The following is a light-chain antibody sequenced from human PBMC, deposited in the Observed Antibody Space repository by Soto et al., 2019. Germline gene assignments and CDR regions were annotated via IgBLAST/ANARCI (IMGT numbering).Light chain of an antibody. CDR3: AAWDDSRVV. CDR1: SSNIGSNY. J-gene: IGLJ2*01. V-gene: IGLV1-47*01. Sequence: QSVLTQPPSASGTPGQRVTISCSGSSSNIGSNYVYWYQQFPGTAPKLLIYRNNQRPSGVPDRFSASKSETSASLAISGLRSEDEADYYCAAWDDSRVVFGGGTQLTVL. CDR2: RNN.